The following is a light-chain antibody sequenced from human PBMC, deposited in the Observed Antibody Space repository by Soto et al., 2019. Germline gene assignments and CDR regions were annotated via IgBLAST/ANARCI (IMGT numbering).Light chain of an antibody. CDR1: QSISSW. J-gene: IGKJ1*01. CDR3: QQYNSLWT. CDR2: DAS. V-gene: IGKV1-5*01. Sequence: IQVPHSPSTLSASVGDRVTITYRASQSISSWLAWYQQTPGKAPKLLIYDASSLASGVPSRFSGSGSGTEFTLTISSLPPDDFATYYRQQYNSLWTFGQGTKVDTK.